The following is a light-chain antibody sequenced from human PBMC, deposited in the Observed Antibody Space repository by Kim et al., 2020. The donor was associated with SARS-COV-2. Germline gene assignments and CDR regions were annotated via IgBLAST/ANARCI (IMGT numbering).Light chain of an antibody. CDR2: LNSDGSH. Sequence: QLVLTQSPSASASLGASVKLTCTLSSGHSSYAIAWHQQQPGKGPRYLMKLNSDGSHSKGDGIPDRFSGSSSGAERYLTISSLQSEDEADYYCQTWGTGVGLFGGGTQLTVL. J-gene: IGLJ3*02. CDR3: QTWGTGVGL. CDR1: SGHSSYA. V-gene: IGLV4-69*01.